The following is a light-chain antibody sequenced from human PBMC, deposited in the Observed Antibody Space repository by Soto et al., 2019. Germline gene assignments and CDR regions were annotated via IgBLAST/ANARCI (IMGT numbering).Light chain of an antibody. J-gene: IGKJ1*01. CDR2: KAS. Sequence: DIQMTQSPSALSVSVGDRFTIPCRASQTISSWLAWYQQKPGKAPKLLIYKASTLKSGVPSRFSGSGSGTEFTLTISSLQPDDFATYYCQHYNSSSEAFGQGTKVDIK. V-gene: IGKV1-5*03. CDR3: QHYNSSSEA. CDR1: QTISSW.